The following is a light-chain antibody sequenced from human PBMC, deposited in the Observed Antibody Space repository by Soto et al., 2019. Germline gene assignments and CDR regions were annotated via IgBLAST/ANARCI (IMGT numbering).Light chain of an antibody. CDR1: QAIRND. V-gene: IGKV1-17*01. J-gene: IGKJ1*01. CDR3: LQHNVFPRT. Sequence: DIQMTQSPSSLSASVGDRVTITCRASQAIRNDLAWYQQKPGRAPKRLIYGSSSLQSGGPSRFSGSGSGTEFTLTISSLQPEDFATYYCLQHNVFPRTFGQGTKVDIK. CDR2: GSS.